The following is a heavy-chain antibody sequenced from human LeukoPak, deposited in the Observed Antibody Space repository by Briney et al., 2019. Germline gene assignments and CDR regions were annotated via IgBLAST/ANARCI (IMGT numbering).Heavy chain of an antibody. D-gene: IGHD6-6*01. CDR1: GGTFSSYA. V-gene: IGHV1-69*05. Sequence: GASVKVSCKASGGTFSSYAISWVRQAPGQGLEWMGGIIPIFGTNYAQKFQGRVTITTDESTTTAYMELRSLRSEDTAVYYCASGDVPYSSYGWGQGTLVTVSS. J-gene: IGHJ4*02. CDR3: ASGDVPYSSYG. CDR2: IIPIFGT.